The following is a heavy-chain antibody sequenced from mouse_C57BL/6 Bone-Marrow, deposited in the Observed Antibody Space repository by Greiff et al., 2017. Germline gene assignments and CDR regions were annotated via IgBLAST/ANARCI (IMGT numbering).Heavy chain of an antibody. Sequence: EVQLVESGGGLVKPGGSLKLSCAASGFTFSDYGMHWVRQAPEKGLEWVAYISSGSSTIYYPDNVKGRFTISRDNAKNNLYLQMSHLKPEDTAMYYCARVYYYAMDYWGQGTSVTVSS. CDR2: ISSGSSTI. CDR1: GFTFSDYG. J-gene: IGHJ4*01. V-gene: IGHV5-17*03. CDR3: ARVYYYAMDY.